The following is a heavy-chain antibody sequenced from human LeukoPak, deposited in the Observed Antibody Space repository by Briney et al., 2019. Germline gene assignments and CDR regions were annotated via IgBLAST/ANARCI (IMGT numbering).Heavy chain of an antibody. CDR1: GFTFCRYW. J-gene: IGHJ4*02. CDR3: ARGSRGALIVDTPDY. CDR2: IKQGGSEK. D-gene: IGHD3-22*01. V-gene: IGHV3-7*04. Sequence: GGPLRLSCAASGFTFCRYWMSWLRQAPGKGREGVANIKQGGSEKYYVDSVKGRFTIYRDNAKNSLYLQMNSLRAEGTAVYYCARGSRGALIVDTPDYWGQGTLVTVSS.